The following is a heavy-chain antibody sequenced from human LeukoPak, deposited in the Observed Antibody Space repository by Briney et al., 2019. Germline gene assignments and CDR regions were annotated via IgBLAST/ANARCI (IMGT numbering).Heavy chain of an antibody. J-gene: IGHJ4*02. V-gene: IGHV3-23*01. CDR1: GFTFSSYG. CDR3: AKGAVEMEFFDY. Sequence: GGSLRLSCAASGFTFSSYGMSWVRQAPGKGLEWVSAISGSGGSTYYADSVKGRFTISRDNSKNTLYLQMNSLSAEDTAVYYCAKGAVEMEFFDYWGQGTLVTVSS. D-gene: IGHD5-24*01. CDR2: ISGSGGST.